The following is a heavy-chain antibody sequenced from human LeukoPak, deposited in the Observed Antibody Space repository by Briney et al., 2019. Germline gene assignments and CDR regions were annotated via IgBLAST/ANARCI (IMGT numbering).Heavy chain of an antibody. CDR2: IYYSGST. Sequence: SETLSLTCSVSTDSTNTYYWSWIRQPPGKGLEWIGYIYYSGSTNYNPSLKSRVTISVDTSKNQFSLKLSSVTAADTAVYYCARRERYSGSYGYYYYMDVWGKGTTVTVSS. CDR1: TDSTNTYY. J-gene: IGHJ6*03. D-gene: IGHD1-26*01. CDR3: ARRERYSGSYGYYYYMDV. V-gene: IGHV4-59*08.